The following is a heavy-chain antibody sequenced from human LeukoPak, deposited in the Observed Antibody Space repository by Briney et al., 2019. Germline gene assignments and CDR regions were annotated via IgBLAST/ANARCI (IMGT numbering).Heavy chain of an antibody. CDR1: GGSFSGYY. CDR2: INHSGST. V-gene: IGHV4-34*01. Sequence: KPSETLSLTCAVYGGSFSGYYWSWIRQPPGKGLEWIGEINHSGSTNYNPSLKSRVTISVDTSKNQFPLKLSSVTAADTAVYYCARVRKAFLGYCSGGSCYADYWGQGTLVTVSS. D-gene: IGHD2-15*01. CDR3: ARVRKAFLGYCSGGSCYADY. J-gene: IGHJ4*02.